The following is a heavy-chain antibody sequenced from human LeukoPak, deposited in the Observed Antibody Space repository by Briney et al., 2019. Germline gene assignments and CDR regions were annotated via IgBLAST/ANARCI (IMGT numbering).Heavy chain of an antibody. D-gene: IGHD6-19*01. CDR1: GGSFSGYY. CDR3: AGPGHSSGDY. CDR2: INHSGST. V-gene: IGHV4-34*01. J-gene: IGHJ4*02. Sequence: SETLSLTCAVYGGSFSGYYWSWIRQPPGKGLEWIGEINHSGSTNYNPSLKSRVTISVDTSKNQFSLKLSSVTAADTAVYYCAGPGHSSGDYWGQGTLVTVSS.